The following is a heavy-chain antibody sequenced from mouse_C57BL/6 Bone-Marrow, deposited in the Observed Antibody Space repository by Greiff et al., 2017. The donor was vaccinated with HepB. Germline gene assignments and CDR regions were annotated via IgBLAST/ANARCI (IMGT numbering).Heavy chain of an antibody. CDR1: GYTFTSYW. D-gene: IGHD1-1*01. CDR3: ASDYYGSSYVPDY. Sequence: QVQLQQPGAELVRPGTSVKLSCKASGYTFTSYWMHWVKQRPGQGLEWIGVIDPSDSYTNYNQKFKGKATLTVDTSSSTAYMQLSSLTSEDSAVYYCASDYYGSSYVPDYWGQGTTLTVSS. V-gene: IGHV1-59*01. J-gene: IGHJ2*01. CDR2: IDPSDSYT.